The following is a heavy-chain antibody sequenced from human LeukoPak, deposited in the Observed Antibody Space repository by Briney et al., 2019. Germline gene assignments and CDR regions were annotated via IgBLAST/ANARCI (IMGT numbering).Heavy chain of an antibody. D-gene: IGHD5-18*01. J-gene: IGHJ3*02. V-gene: IGHV4-34*01. CDR3: ARGLGYSYGYGQAFDI. Sequence: SETLSLTCAVYGGSFSGYYWSWIRQPPGKGLEWIGEINHSGSTNYNPSLKSRVTISVDTSKDQFSLKLSSVTAADTAVYYCARGLGYSYGYGQAFDIWGQGTMVTVSS. CDR1: GGSFSGYY. CDR2: INHSGST.